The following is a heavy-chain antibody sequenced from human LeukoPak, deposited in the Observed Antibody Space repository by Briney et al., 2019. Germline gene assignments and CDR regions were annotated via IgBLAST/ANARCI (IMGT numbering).Heavy chain of an antibody. Sequence: SETLSLTCTVSGGSISSYYWSWIRQPPGKGLEWIGYIYYSGSTNYNPSLKSRVTISVDTSKNQFSLKLSSVTAADTAVYYCARDSRYCSSTSCYGRSRFDPWGQGTLVTVSS. CDR1: GGSISSYY. D-gene: IGHD2-2*01. V-gene: IGHV4-59*01. CDR2: IYYSGST. CDR3: ARDSRYCSSTSCYGRSRFDP. J-gene: IGHJ5*02.